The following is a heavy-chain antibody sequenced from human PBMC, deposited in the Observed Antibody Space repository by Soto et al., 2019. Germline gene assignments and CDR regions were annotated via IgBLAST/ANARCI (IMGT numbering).Heavy chain of an antibody. CDR1: GGSISSGGYS. CDR3: ARVASSGGISWFDP. CDR2: IYHSGST. D-gene: IGHD2-15*01. Sequence: QLQLQESGSGLVKPSQTLSLTCAVSGGSISSGGYSWSWIRQPPGKGLEWIGYIYHSGSTYYNPSVKSRVTISVDRSKNQFSLKLSSVPAADTAVHYCARVASSGGISWFDPWGQGTLVTVSS. V-gene: IGHV4-30-2*01. J-gene: IGHJ5*02.